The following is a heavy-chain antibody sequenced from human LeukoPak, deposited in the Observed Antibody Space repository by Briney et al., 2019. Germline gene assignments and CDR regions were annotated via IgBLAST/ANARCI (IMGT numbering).Heavy chain of an antibody. Sequence: GGSLRLSCAGSGHIFSRDWLSWVRQAPGKGLEWVANIKRDGSEKYYVDSVKGRFTISRDNTKNSMFLQMNSLRAEDTAVYYCASWNYERSSGWYYLDYWGQGTLVTVSS. J-gene: IGHJ4*02. D-gene: IGHD6-19*01. CDR2: IKRDGSEK. V-gene: IGHV3-7*03. CDR1: GHIFSRDW. CDR3: ASWNYERSSGWYYLDY.